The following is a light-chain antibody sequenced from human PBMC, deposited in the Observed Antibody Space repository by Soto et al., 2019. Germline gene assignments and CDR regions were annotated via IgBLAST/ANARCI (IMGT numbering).Light chain of an antibody. CDR2: EVS. J-gene: IGLJ1*01. CDR3: CAYSGISTFYV. CDR1: SSDVGSYNL. V-gene: IGLV2-23*02. Sequence: LTQPASVSGSPGQSITISCTGTSSDVGSYNLVSWYQQHPGKVPKLMIYEVSKRPSGISNRFSGSKSGNTASLTISGLQAEDEADYYCCAYSGISTFYVFGTGTKVTVL.